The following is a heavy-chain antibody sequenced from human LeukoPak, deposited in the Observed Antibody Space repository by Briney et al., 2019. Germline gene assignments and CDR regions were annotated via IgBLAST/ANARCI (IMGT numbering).Heavy chain of an antibody. CDR2: VDPESGAA. V-gene: IGHV1-24*01. D-gene: IGHD2-2*01. J-gene: IGHJ4*02. Sequence: ASVKVSCKVSGYSLTELSTHWVRQAPGKGLEWMGGVDPESGAAMYAQKLQGRVTMTEDTSTDTAYMELNSLTSDDTAVYYCATGPTMPEPDTSPGLLDFWGQGTLVTASS. CDR3: ATGPTMPEPDTSPGLLDF. CDR1: GYSLTELS.